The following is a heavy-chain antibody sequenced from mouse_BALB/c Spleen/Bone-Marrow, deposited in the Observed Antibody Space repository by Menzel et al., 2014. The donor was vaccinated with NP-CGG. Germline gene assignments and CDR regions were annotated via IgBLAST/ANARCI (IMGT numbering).Heavy chain of an antibody. CDR1: GFPLTSYG. CDR2: IWNDGST. V-gene: IGHV2-6-1*01. J-gene: IGHJ2*01. Sequence: VQLQQSGPALVAPSQSLSITCTISGFPLTSYGVHWVRQPPGKGLEWLVVIWNDGSTTYNSAFKSRLSITKDNSKSQVFLKMNSHQTDDTAVYYCARHGGGYFDYWGQGTTLTVSS. CDR3: ARHGGGYFDY.